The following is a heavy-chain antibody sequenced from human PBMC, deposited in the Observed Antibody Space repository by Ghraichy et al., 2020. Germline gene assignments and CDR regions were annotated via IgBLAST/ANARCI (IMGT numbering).Heavy chain of an antibody. CDR3: AKDRVWYSGYGDCDY. D-gene: IGHD5-12*01. CDR1: GYTFSSYA. J-gene: IGHJ4*02. V-gene: IGHV3-23*01. Sequence: ESLNISCAAAGYTFSSYAMTWVRQAPGKGLEWVSAISGGGGNTYYADSVKGRFTISRDNSKNTLYLQMNSLRVEDTAVYYCAKDRVWYSGYGDCDYWGQGTLVTVSS. CDR2: ISGGGGNT.